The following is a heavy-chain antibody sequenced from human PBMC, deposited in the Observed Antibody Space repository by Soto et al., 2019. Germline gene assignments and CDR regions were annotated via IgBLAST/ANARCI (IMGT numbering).Heavy chain of an antibody. CDR3: ARGREATVDY. V-gene: IGHV4-30-4*01. Sequence: VQLQESGPGLVKPSQTLSLTCTVSGGSISSGDYYWSWLRQPPGKGLELIGYIYYSGSTYYNPSLEGRVTISVDTSKNQFSLKLSSVTAADTAVYYCARGREATVDYLGQGTLVTVSS. D-gene: IGHD4-4*01. CDR1: GGSISSGDYY. CDR2: IYYSGST. J-gene: IGHJ4*02.